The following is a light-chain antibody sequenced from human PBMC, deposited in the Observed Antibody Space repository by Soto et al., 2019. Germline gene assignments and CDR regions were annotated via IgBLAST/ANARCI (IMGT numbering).Light chain of an antibody. V-gene: IGKV3-20*01. J-gene: IGKJ1*01. CDR2: GAS. CDR3: QQYGSSPPTWT. Sequence: EIVLTQSPGTLSLSPGERATLSCRASQSVSSTYLAWYQQKPGQAPRLLIFGASSRATGIPDRFSGSGSGTDFTLTISRLEPEDFAVYYCQQYGSSPPTWTFGQGTKMDIK. CDR1: QSVSSTY.